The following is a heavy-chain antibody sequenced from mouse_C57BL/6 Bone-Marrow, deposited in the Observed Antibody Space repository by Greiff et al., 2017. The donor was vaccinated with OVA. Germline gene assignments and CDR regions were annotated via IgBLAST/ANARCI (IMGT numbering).Heavy chain of an antibody. D-gene: IGHD4-1*02. V-gene: IGHV1-62-2*01. Sequence: QVQLQQSGAELVKPGASVKLSCKASGYTFTEYTIHWVKQRSGQGLEWIGWFYPGSVSIKSNEKFKDKATLTADKSSSTVYMELSRLTSEDSAVFFGARHEEGSTEAGAMDYWGQGTSVTVSS. CDR2: FYPGSVSI. CDR1: GYTFTEYT. CDR3: ARHEEGSTEAGAMDY. J-gene: IGHJ4*01.